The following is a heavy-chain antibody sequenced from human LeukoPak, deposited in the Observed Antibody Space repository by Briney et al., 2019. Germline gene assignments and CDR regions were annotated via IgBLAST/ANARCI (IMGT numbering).Heavy chain of an antibody. CDR2: ISRNGGST. CDR3: AASKGVVASFDY. D-gene: IGHD3-22*01. J-gene: IGHJ4*02. V-gene: IGHV3-64*01. Sequence: GGPLRLSCAASGFTFSSYAMHWVRQAPGKGLECVSAISRNGGSTYYANSVKGRFTISRDNSKNTLYLQMGSLRAEDMAVYYCAASKGVVASFDYWGQGTLVTVSS. CDR1: GFTFSSYA.